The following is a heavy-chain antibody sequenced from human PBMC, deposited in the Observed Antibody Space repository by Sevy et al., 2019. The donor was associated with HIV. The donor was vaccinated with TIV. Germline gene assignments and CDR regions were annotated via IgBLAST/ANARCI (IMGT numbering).Heavy chain of an antibody. CDR1: GGSISSSNW. V-gene: IGHV4-4*02. CDR2: IYHSGST. Sequence: SETLSLTCAVSGGSISSSNWWSWVRQPPGKGLEWIGEIYHSGSTNYNPSLKSRVTISVDKSKNQFSLKLSSVTAADTAVYYCARVGGLRIQVHDWFDPWGQGTLVTVSS. D-gene: IGHD3-16*01. CDR3: ARVGGLRIQVHDWFDP. J-gene: IGHJ5*02.